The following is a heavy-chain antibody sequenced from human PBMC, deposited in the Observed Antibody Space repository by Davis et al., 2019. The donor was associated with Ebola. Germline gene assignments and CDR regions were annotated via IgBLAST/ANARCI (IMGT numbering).Heavy chain of an antibody. J-gene: IGHJ4*02. CDR3: ASSPYYDYVWGSYRWSFWDY. CDR2: IYPGDSDT. CDR1: GYRFTSNW. Sequence: GGSLRLSCKGSGYRFTSNWIGWVRQMPGKGLEWMGIIYPGDSDTRYSPSFQGQVTISADKSISTAYLQWSSLKASDTAMYYCASSPYYDYVWGSYRWSFWDYWGQGTLVTVSS. V-gene: IGHV5-51*01. D-gene: IGHD3-16*02.